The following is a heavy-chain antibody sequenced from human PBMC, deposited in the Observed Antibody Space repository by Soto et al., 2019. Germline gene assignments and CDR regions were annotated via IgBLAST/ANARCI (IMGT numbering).Heavy chain of an antibody. CDR1: GYTFTNYA. Sequence: QVQLVXXGAXXXXXGASVKVSCKASGYTFTNYAMHWVRQAPGQRLEWMGWINAAIGNTKYSQKFQGSVTITRDTSEKTAYMELSSLRSEDTAVYYCARRNVYGSGSYSFDYWGQGTLVTVSS. CDR2: INAAIGNT. CDR3: ARRNVYGSGSYSFDY. D-gene: IGHD3-10*01. V-gene: IGHV1-3*01. J-gene: IGHJ4*02.